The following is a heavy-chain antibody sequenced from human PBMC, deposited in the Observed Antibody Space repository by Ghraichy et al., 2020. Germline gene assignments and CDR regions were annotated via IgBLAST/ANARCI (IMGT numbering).Heavy chain of an antibody. D-gene: IGHD6-13*01. J-gene: IGHJ6*02. CDR3: ARDPAAGSYYYYGMDV. Sequence: ASVKVSCKASDYTFTSYGISWVRQAPGQGLEWMGWISAYNGNTNYAQKLQGRVTMTTDTSTSTAYMELRSLRSDDTAVYYCARDPAAGSYYYYGMDVWGQGTTVTVSS. CDR1: DYTFTSYG. V-gene: IGHV1-18*01. CDR2: ISAYNGNT.